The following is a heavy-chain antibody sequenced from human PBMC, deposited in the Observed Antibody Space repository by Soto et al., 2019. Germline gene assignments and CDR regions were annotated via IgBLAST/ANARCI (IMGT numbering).Heavy chain of an antibody. J-gene: IGHJ4*02. CDR3: ATVAGVPYYFDY. CDR1: GGSISSISYY. Sequence: SETLSLTCTVSGGSISSISYYWGWIRQPPGKGLEWIGSIYYSGSTYYNPSLKSRVTISVDTSKNQFSLKLSSVTAADTAVYYCATVAGVPYYFDYWGQGTLVTVSS. V-gene: IGHV4-39*01. D-gene: IGHD6-19*01. CDR2: IYYSGST.